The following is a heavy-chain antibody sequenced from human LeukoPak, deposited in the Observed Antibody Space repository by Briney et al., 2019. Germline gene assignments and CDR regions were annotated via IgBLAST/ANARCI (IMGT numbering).Heavy chain of an antibody. CDR1: GGSLSNYN. CDR2: INHSGSI. V-gene: IGHV4-34*01. Sequence: PSETLSLTCAVYGGSLSNYNWSWIRQPPRKGLEWIGEINHSGSINHNPSLKSRVTISIDTSKNQFSLKLTSVTAADTAVYYCAKVYSYGPKDDFWGQGTLVTVSS. CDR3: AKVYSYGPKDDF. J-gene: IGHJ4*02. D-gene: IGHD5-18*01.